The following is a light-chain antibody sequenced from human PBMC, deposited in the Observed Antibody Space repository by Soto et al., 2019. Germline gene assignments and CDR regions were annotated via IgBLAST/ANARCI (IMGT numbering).Light chain of an antibody. J-gene: IGLJ1*01. CDR3: CSYAGSSTFV. CDR1: SSDVGSYHL. Sequence: QSALTQPASVSGSPGQSITISCTGTSSDVGSYHLVSWYQHHPGKAPKLMIYEGSKRPSGVSNRFSGSKSGNTASLTISGLQAEHEADYYCCSYAGSSTFVFGTGTKLTVL. V-gene: IGLV2-23*01. CDR2: EGS.